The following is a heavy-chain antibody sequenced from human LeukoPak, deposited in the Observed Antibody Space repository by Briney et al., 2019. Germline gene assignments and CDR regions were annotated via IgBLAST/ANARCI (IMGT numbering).Heavy chain of an antibody. CDR3: ARATVRGTVTTFDY. J-gene: IGHJ4*02. Sequence: GGSLRLSCAASGFTFGSYSMNWVRQAPGKGLEWVSSISSTSNYIYYADSVKGRFTISRDNAKNSLYLQMNSLRAEDTAVYYCARATVRGTVTTFDYWGQGTLVTVSS. V-gene: IGHV3-21*01. CDR1: GFTFGSYS. CDR2: ISSTSNYI. D-gene: IGHD4-11*01.